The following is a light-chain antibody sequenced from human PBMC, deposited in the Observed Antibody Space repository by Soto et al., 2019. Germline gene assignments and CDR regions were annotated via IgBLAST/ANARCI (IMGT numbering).Light chain of an antibody. V-gene: IGLV2-14*01. CDR3: SSYTSSSTLV. CDR2: DVS. J-gene: IGLJ1*01. Sequence: QSVLAHPASVSGSPGQPITISCPGTSSDVGGYNYVSWYQQHPGKAPKLMIYDVSNRPSGVSNRFSGSKSGNTASLTISGLQAEDEADYYCSSYTSSSTLVFGTGTKVTVL. CDR1: SSDVGGYNY.